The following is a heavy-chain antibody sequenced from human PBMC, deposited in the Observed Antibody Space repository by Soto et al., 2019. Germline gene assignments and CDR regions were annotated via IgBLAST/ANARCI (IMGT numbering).Heavy chain of an antibody. D-gene: IGHD2-15*01. CDR3: ARDRPALPLTYYGMEI. V-gene: IGHV1-69*01. CDR1: GGTFSSYA. Sequence: QVQLVQSGAEVKKPGSSVKVSCKASGGTFSSYAISWVRQAPGQGLEWMGGIIPIFGTANYAQKFQGRVTITPDESTSTAYMELSTLRSQDTAVYYCARDRPALPLTYYGMEIWGQGTTVTASS. CDR2: IIPIFGTA. J-gene: IGHJ6*02.